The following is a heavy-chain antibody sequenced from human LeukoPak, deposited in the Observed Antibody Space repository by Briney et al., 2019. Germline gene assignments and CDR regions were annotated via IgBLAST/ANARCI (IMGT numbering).Heavy chain of an antibody. CDR1: GFTFSDYY. CDR2: ISSSGSTI. Sequence: PGGSLRLSCAASGFTFSDYYMSWIRQAPGKGLEWVSYISSSGSTIYYADSVKGRFTISRDNAKNSLYLQMNSLRDEDTAVYYCARDISGIAAAALDAFDIWGQGTMVTVSS. V-gene: IGHV3-11*04. D-gene: IGHD6-13*01. J-gene: IGHJ3*02. CDR3: ARDISGIAAAALDAFDI.